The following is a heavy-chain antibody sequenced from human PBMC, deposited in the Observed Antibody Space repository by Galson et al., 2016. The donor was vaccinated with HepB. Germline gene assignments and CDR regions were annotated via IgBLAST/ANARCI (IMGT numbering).Heavy chain of an antibody. Sequence: SLRLSCAASGFTFSDYYMSWLRKAPGKGLEWVAQIPNSGSGTKYADFVKGRFTVSRGNAKNSLYLQMNTLRAEDTAIYYCARDRGSYCGGDCSDYYFDYWGQGTLVTVSS. J-gene: IGHJ4*02. CDR1: GFTFSDYY. V-gene: IGHV3-11*06. D-gene: IGHD2-21*02. CDR3: ARDRGSYCGGDCSDYYFDY. CDR2: IPNSGSGT.